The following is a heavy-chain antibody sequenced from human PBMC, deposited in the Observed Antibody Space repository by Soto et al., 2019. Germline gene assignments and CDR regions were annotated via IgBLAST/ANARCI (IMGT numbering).Heavy chain of an antibody. CDR2: INAGNGNT. V-gene: IGHV1-3*01. J-gene: IGHJ3*02. D-gene: IGHD2-2*01. Sequence: QVQLVQSGAAVKKPGASVKVSCKASGYTFTSYAMHWVRQAPGQRREWMGWINAGNGNTKYSQKFHGRVTITRDTSASTTYMELSSLRSEDTAVYYCARVSSTSGDIWGQGTMVTVSS. CDR1: GYTFTSYA. CDR3: ARVSSTSGDI.